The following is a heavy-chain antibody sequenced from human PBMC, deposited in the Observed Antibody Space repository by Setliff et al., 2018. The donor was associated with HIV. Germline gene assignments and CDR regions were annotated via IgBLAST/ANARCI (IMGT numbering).Heavy chain of an antibody. CDR3: ARTHRYCSGNSCSKVSFDS. D-gene: IGHD2-2*01. J-gene: IGHJ4*02. CDR2: MYHTGST. Sequence: SETLSLTCAVSGYSISSGCYWGWIRQPPGKGLEWIGSMYHTGSTYYSPSLNSRFTISVDTSKNQFSRKLRSVTAADTAVYYCARTHRYCSGNSCSKVSFDSWGQGALVTVSS. V-gene: IGHV4-38-2*01. CDR1: GYSISSGCY.